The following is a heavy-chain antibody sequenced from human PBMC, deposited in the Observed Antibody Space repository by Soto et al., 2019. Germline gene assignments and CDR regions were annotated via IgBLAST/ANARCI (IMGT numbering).Heavy chain of an antibody. D-gene: IGHD1-26*01. Sequence: QVQLQESGPGLVKPSGTLSLTCAVSGGSISSSNWWSWVRQPPGKGLEWIGEIYHSGSTKYNPSLKSRVTISVDKPKYQFSLMLCSVSAADTAVYYCARVSGSYYLGMDVWGQGTTVTVS. CDR3: ARVSGSYYLGMDV. CDR2: IYHSGST. CDR1: GGSISSSNW. J-gene: IGHJ6*02. V-gene: IGHV4-4*02.